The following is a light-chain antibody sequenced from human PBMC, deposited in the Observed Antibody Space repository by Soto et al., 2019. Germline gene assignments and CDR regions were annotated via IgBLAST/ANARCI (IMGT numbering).Light chain of an antibody. CDR3: SSYTSSSTPHVV. V-gene: IGLV2-14*01. CDR2: DVS. J-gene: IGLJ2*01. CDR1: SSDVCGYNY. Sequence: QSALTQPASVSGSPGQSITISCTGTSSDVCGYNYVSWYQQHPGKAPKLMIYDVSNRPSGVSNRFSGSKSGNTASLTISGLQAEDVADYYCSSYTSSSTPHVVFGGGTKLTVL.